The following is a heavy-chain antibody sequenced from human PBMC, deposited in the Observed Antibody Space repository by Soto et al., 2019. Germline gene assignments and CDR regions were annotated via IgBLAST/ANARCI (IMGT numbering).Heavy chain of an antibody. CDR2: INHSGST. V-gene: IGHV4-34*01. Sequence: LSLTCAVYGGSFSGYYWSWIRQPPGKGLEWIGEINHSGSTNYNPSLKSRVTISVDTSKNQFSLKLSSVTAADTAVYYCARAGYSSSWYPHLGYWGQGTLVTVSS. J-gene: IGHJ4*02. CDR3: ARAGYSSSWYPHLGY. CDR1: GGSFSGYY. D-gene: IGHD6-13*01.